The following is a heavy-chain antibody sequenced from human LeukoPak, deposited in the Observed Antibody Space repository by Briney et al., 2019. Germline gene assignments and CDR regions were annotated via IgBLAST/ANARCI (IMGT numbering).Heavy chain of an antibody. Sequence: GASVKVSCKASGYTFTSYYMHWVRQAPGQGLEWMGIINPSGGSTSYAQKFQDRVTMTRDTSTSTVYMELSSLRSEDTAVYYCARGPRITMVRGGQWYYYMDVWGKGTTVTISS. D-gene: IGHD3-10*01. J-gene: IGHJ6*03. V-gene: IGHV1-46*01. CDR2: INPSGGST. CDR1: GYTFTSYY. CDR3: ARGPRITMVRGGQWYYYMDV.